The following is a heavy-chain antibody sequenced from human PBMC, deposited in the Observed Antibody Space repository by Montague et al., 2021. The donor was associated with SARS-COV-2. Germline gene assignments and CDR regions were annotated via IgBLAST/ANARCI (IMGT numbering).Heavy chain of an antibody. CDR3: ARGQEVYAINGDLNY. V-gene: IGHV4-34*01. Sequence: SETRSLTCSVLVSWYSGADRKSTRLNSSHTLNSYAVFSHQRNTNNNPSLKTRVTISIDTSKNQFSLKLSSVTAADTAVYHCARGQEVYAINGDLNYWGQGTLVTVSS. CDR1: VSWYSGAD. D-gene: IGHD2-8*01. J-gene: IGHJ4*02. CDR2: FSHQRNT.